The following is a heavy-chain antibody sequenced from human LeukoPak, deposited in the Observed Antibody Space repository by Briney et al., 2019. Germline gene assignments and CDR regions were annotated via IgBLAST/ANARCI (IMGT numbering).Heavy chain of an antibody. CDR1: GYSFTTDW. V-gene: IGHV5-51*07. J-gene: IGHJ3*02. CDR3: ARSLTNAFDM. Sequence: GESLKISCKASGYSFTTDWIGWVHQMPGKGLQWMGIIHPDDSDTTYSPSFQGQVTISADKSISTAYLQWSSVKASDTAMYYCARSLTNAFDMWGQGTMVIVSS. CDR2: IHPDDSDT.